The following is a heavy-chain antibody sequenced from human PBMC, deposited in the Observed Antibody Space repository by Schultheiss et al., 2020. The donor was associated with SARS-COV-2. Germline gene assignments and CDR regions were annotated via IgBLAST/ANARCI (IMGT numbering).Heavy chain of an antibody. CDR1: GASISSSSYY. CDR2: IYYSGST. V-gene: IGHV4-39*01. CDR3: ARHGSSYSSGWSHPYNWFDP. J-gene: IGHJ5*02. D-gene: IGHD6-19*01. Sequence: SETLSLTCTASGASISSSSYYWGWIRQPPGKELEWIGSIYYSGSTYYNPSLKSRVTISVDTSKNQFSLKLSSVTAADTAVYYCARHGSSYSSGWSHPYNWFDPWGQGALVTVSS.